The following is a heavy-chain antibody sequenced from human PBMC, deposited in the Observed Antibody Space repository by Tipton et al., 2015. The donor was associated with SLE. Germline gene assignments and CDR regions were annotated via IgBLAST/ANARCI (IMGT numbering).Heavy chain of an antibody. CDR1: GFTFRSYW. CDR2: IRYDGSNK. J-gene: IGHJ4*02. Sequence: SLRLSCAASGFTFRSYWMHWVRQAPGKGLEWVAFIRYDGSNKYYADSVKGRFTISRDNSKNTLYLQMNSLRAEDTAVYYCAKDGVAGARYYFDYWGQGTLVTVSS. CDR3: AKDGVAGARYYFDY. D-gene: IGHD7-27*01. V-gene: IGHV3-30*02.